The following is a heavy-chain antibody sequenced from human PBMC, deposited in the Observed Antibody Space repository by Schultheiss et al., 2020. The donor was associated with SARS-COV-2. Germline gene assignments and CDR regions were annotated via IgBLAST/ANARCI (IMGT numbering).Heavy chain of an antibody. J-gene: IGHJ5*02. V-gene: IGHV1-69*05. D-gene: IGHD6-19*01. CDR1: GGTFSSYA. Sequence: SVKVSFKASGGTFSSYAISWVRQAPGQGLEWMGGIIPIFGTANYAQKLQGRVTMTTDTSTSTAYMELRSLRSDDTAVYYCARDPGIAVAGRAWGQGTLVTVSS. CDR2: IIPIFGTA. CDR3: ARDPGIAVAGRA.